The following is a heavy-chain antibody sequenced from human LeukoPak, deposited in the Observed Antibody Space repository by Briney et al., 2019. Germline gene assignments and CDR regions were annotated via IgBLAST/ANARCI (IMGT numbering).Heavy chain of an antibody. D-gene: IGHD2-2*03. CDR3: ARDVDTVLVD. CDR1: GGSISSSSYY. V-gene: IGHV4-39*07. Sequence: SETLSLTCTVSGGSISSSSYYWGWIRQPPGKGLECIGSIYYSGSTYYNPSLKSRVTISVDTSKNQFSLRLSSVTAADTAVYYCARDVDTVLVDWGQGTLVTVSS. J-gene: IGHJ4*02. CDR2: IYYSGST.